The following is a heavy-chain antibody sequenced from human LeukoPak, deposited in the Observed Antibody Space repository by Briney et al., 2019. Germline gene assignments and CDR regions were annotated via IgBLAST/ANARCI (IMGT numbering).Heavy chain of an antibody. V-gene: IGHV3-21*01. D-gene: IGHD6-6*01. Sequence: GGSLRLSCAAPGFTFSSYSMNWVRQAPGKGLEWVSSISSSSSYIYYADSVKGRFTISRDNAKNSLYLQMSSLRAEDTAVYYCARDRVAARPNWFDPWGQGTLVTVSS. CDR3: ARDRVAARPNWFDP. J-gene: IGHJ5*02. CDR2: ISSSSSYI. CDR1: GFTFSSYS.